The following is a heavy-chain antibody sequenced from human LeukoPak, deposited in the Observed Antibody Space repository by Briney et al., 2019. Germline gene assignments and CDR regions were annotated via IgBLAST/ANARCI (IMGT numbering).Heavy chain of an antibody. J-gene: IGHJ4*02. CDR2: IIPILGIA. CDR3: ARDFGSCSSTLCHFVTG. CDR1: GGTVNSYA. D-gene: IGHD2-2*01. V-gene: IGHV1-69*04. Sequence: SVKVSCKAYGGTVNSYAISWVGQAPGQGLEWMGRIIPILGIANYAQKFQGRVTITADKSTSTAYTELSSPRSEDTAVYYCARDFGSCSSTLCHFVTGWGQGTLVTVSS.